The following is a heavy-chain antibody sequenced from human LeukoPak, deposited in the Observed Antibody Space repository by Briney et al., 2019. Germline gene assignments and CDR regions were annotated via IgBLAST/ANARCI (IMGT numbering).Heavy chain of an antibody. CDR3: ARDRDYGCNSGPPVYFQH. V-gene: IGHV1-69*13. J-gene: IGHJ1*01. CDR2: IIPFFATA. Sequence: SVKVSCKGSGGTFISYAISWVRQARGQGGEWMGGIIPFFATANYAPKFPGRVTFTAPESTSTASMELSSLRSEDTAVYYCARDRDYGCNSGPPVYFQHWGQGTLVTVSS. D-gene: IGHD4-23*01. CDR1: GGTFISYA.